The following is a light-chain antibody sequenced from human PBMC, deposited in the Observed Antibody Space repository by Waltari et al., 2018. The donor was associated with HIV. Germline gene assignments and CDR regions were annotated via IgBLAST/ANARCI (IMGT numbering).Light chain of an antibody. CDR2: KAS. CDR1: QSITSW. Sequence: DIQMTQSPSTLSASVGDGVTITCLASQSITSWLAWYQQKPGKAPKLLIYKASTLQSGVPSRFSDSGSATKFTLTISSLQSDDFATYYCQQYNNHWTFGQAPKVEIK. V-gene: IGKV1-5*03. CDR3: QQYNNHWT. J-gene: IGKJ1*01.